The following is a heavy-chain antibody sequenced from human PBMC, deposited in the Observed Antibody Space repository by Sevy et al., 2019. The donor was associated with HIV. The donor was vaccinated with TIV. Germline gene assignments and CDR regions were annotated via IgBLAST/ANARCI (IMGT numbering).Heavy chain of an antibody. V-gene: IGHV5-51*01. CDR2: IYPGDSDT. J-gene: IGHJ4*02. D-gene: IGHD6-13*01. CDR3: ARNIPYSSSWHIFDY. Sequence: GGSLRLSCKGSGYSFTSYWIGWVRQMPGKGLEWMGIIYPGDSDTRYSPSFQGQVTISADKSISTAYLQWSSLKASDTAMYYCARNIPYSSSWHIFDYWGQGTLVTVSS. CDR1: GYSFTSYW.